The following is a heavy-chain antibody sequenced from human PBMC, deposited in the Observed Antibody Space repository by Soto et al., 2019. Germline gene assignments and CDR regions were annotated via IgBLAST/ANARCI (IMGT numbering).Heavy chain of an antibody. Sequence: QVQVVESGGGVVQPGTSLRLSCAASGFTFNNYGMHWVRQAPGKGLEWVAVIWYDARHKYYADSVKGRFTISRDNSKNTLYLQMSSLRGEDTAVYYCARDKTFGGTIVSAFDSWGQGTLVTVSS. D-gene: IGHD3-16*02. CDR1: GFTFNNYG. J-gene: IGHJ4*02. CDR3: ARDKTFGGTIVSAFDS. V-gene: IGHV3-33*01. CDR2: IWYDARHK.